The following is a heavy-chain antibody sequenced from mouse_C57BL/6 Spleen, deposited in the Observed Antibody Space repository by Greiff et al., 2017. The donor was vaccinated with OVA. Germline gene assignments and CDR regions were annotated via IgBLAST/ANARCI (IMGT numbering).Heavy chain of an antibody. CDR2: IHPNSGST. Sequence: QVQLQQPGAELVKPGASVKLSCKASGYTFTSYWMHWVKQRPGQGLEWIGMIHPNSGSTNYNEKFKSKATLTVDKSSSTASMQLSSLTSEYSAVYYCASCAVGAMDYWGQGTSVTVSS. CDR3: ASCAVGAMDY. CDR1: GYTFTSYW. D-gene: IGHD3-3*01. V-gene: IGHV1-64*01. J-gene: IGHJ4*01.